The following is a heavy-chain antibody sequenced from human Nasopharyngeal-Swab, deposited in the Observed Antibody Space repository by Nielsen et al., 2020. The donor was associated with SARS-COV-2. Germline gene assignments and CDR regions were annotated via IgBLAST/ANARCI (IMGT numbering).Heavy chain of an antibody. CDR3: AKDRGSSGYYYGMDV. J-gene: IGHJ6*02. CDR2: ISYDGSNK. V-gene: IGHV3-30*18. Sequence: VRQAPGKGLEWVAVISYDGSNKYYADSVKGRFTISRDNSKNTLYLQMSSLRAEDTAVYYCAKDRGSSGYYYGMDVWGQGTTVTVSS. D-gene: IGHD6-13*01.